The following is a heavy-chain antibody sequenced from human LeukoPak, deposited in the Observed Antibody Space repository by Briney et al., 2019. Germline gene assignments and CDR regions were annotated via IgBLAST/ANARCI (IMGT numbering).Heavy chain of an antibody. J-gene: IGHJ5*02. Sequence: GGSLRLSCAASGFTFSSYSMNWVRQAPGKGLEWVSSISSSSSYIYYADSVKGRFTISRDNSKNTLYLQMNSLRAEDTAVYYCAKGPLGSYNWNDSGNWFDPWGQRTLVTVSS. D-gene: IGHD1-20*01. CDR3: AKGPLGSYNWNDSGNWFDP. V-gene: IGHV3-21*01. CDR1: GFTFSSYS. CDR2: ISSSSSYI.